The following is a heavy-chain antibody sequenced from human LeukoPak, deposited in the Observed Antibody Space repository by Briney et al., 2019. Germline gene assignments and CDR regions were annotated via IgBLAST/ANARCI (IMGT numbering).Heavy chain of an antibody. D-gene: IGHD2-2*01. CDR1: GYTFTSYD. CDR2: INPNSGGT. Sequence: ASVKVSCKASGYTFTSYDINWVRQAPGQGLEWMGWINPNSGGTNYAQKFQGRVTMTRDTSTSTAYMELSRLRSDDTAVYYCAREEKQDIAVIPAAPFDYWGQGTLVTVSS. V-gene: IGHV1-2*02. CDR3: AREEKQDIAVIPAAPFDY. J-gene: IGHJ4*02.